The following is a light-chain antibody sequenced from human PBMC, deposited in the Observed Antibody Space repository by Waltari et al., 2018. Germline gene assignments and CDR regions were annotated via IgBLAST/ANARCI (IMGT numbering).Light chain of an antibody. Sequence: SYVLTQPPSVSVAPGETAMVTCGGNNIGRKSVHWYQQKPGQAPVLVIHYDHDRPSAIPEPFSGSNSGNAATLTFGRVDTADEADYYCQVWGPSSDVPYVVGAVTRGAVL. V-gene: IGLV3-21*04. J-gene: IGLJ1*01. CDR3: QVWGPSSDVPYV. CDR2: YDH. CDR1: NIGRKS.